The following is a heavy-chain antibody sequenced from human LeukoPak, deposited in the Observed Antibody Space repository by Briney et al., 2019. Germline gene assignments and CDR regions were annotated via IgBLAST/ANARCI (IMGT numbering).Heavy chain of an antibody. CDR3: ARLYYDYVWGSYRYNYFDY. D-gene: IGHD3-16*02. V-gene: IGHV4-34*01. CDR2: INHSGST. CDR1: GGSFSGYY. Sequence: SETLSLTCAVYGGSFSGYYWSWIRQPPGKGLEWIGEINHSGSTNYNPSLKSRVTISVDTSKNQFSLKLSSVTAADTAVYYCARLYYDYVWGSYRYNYFDYWGQGTLVTVSS. J-gene: IGHJ4*02.